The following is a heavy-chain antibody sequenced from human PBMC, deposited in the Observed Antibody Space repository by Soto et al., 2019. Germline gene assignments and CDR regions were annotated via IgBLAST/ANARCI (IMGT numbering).Heavy chain of an antibody. J-gene: IGHJ2*01. V-gene: IGHV1-69*12. CDR1: GGTFSSYA. D-gene: IGHD2-15*01. CDR2: IIPIFGTA. Sequence: QVQLVQPGAEVKKPGSSVKVSCKASGGTFSSYAISWVRQAPGQGLEWMGGIIPIFGTANYAQKFQGRVTITADESTSTAYMELSSLRSEDTAVYYCARVVTVVKSFHYWYFDLWGRGTLVTVSS. CDR3: ARVVTVVKSFHYWYFDL.